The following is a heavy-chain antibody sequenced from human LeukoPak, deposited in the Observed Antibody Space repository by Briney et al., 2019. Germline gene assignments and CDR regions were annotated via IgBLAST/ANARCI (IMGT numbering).Heavy chain of an antibody. CDR3: ARGGGYSGYDYYFDY. Sequence: GASVKVSCKASDYTFTSYGISWVRQAPGQGLEWMGWISAYDGNTNYAQKLQGRVTMTTDTSTSTAYMELRSLRSDDTAVYYCARGGGYSGYDYYFDYWGQGTLVTVSS. J-gene: IGHJ4*02. D-gene: IGHD5-12*01. CDR2: ISAYDGNT. CDR1: DYTFTSYG. V-gene: IGHV1-18*01.